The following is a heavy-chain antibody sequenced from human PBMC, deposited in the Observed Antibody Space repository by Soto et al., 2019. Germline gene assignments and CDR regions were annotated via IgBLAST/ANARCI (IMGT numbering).Heavy chain of an antibody. CDR2: ISAYNGNT. V-gene: IGHV1-18*01. Sequence: GASVKVSCKASGYTFTSYGISWVRQAPGQGLEWMGWISAYNGNTNYAQKLQGRVTMTTDTSTSTAYMELRSLRSDDTAVYYCARDPAYCGGDCYSPFDYWGQGTLVTVSS. J-gene: IGHJ4*02. D-gene: IGHD2-21*02. CDR3: ARDPAYCGGDCYSPFDY. CDR1: GYTFTSYG.